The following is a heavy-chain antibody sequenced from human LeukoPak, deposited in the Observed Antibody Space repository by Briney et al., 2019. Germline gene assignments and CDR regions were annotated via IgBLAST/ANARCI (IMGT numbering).Heavy chain of an antibody. Sequence: GGSLRLSCAASGFTFSNAWMSWVRQAPGKGLEWEAVISYDGSNKYYADSVKGRFTISRDNSKNTLYLQMNSLRAEDTAVYYCARGPQHPDYWGQGTLVTVSS. CDR3: ARGPQHPDY. CDR2: ISYDGSNK. V-gene: IGHV3-30*03. CDR1: GFTFSNAW. D-gene: IGHD6-13*01. J-gene: IGHJ4*02.